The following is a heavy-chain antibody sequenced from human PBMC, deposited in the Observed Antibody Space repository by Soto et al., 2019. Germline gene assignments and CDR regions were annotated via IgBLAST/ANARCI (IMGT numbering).Heavy chain of an antibody. V-gene: IGHV4-59*01. CDR1: GGSISSYY. CDR3: ARETYGDYVGYFDP. J-gene: IGHJ5*02. CDR2: IYYSGST. Sequence: SETLSLTCTVSGGSISSYYWSWIRQPPGKGLEWIGYIYYSGSTNYNPSLKSRVTISVDTSKNQFSLNLCSVTSVDTVVYYCARETYGDYVGYFDPRGQGIQVTVS. D-gene: IGHD4-17*01.